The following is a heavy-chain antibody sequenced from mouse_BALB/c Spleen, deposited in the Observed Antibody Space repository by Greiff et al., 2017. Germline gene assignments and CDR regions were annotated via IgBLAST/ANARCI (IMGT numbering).Heavy chain of an antibody. J-gene: IGHJ4*01. CDR3: ARYDGYPNYYAMDY. V-gene: IGHV2-2*02. D-gene: IGHD2-3*01. CDR2: IWSGGST. Sequence: QVQLQQSGPGLVQPSQSLSITCTVSGFSLTSYGVHWVRQSPGKGLEWLGVIWSGGSTDYNAAFISRLSISKDNSKSQVFFKMNSLQANDTAIYYCARYDGYPNYYAMDYWGQGTSVTVSS. CDR1: GFSLTSYG.